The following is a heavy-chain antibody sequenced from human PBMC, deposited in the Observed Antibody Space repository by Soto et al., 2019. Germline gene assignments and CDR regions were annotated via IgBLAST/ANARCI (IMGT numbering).Heavy chain of an antibody. Sequence: SETLSLTCAVYGGSFSGYYWSWIRQPPGKGLEWIGEINHSGSTNYNPSLKSRVTISVDTSKNQFSLKLSSVTAADTAVYYCAREVAAAGTDYFDYWGQGTLVTVSS. CDR2: INHSGST. J-gene: IGHJ4*02. D-gene: IGHD6-13*01. V-gene: IGHV4-34*01. CDR1: GGSFSGYY. CDR3: AREVAAAGTDYFDY.